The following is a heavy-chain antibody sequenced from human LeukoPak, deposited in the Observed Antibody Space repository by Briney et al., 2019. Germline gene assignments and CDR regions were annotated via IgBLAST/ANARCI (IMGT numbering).Heavy chain of an antibody. J-gene: IGHJ6*02. CDR2: ISGSGGST. CDR3: AKGSSGYDSYYYYGMDV. Sequence: GGSLRLSCAASGFTFSSYALCWVRQAPGKGLEWVSAISGSGGSTYYADSVKGRFTISRDNSKNTLYLQMNSLRAEDTAVYYCAKGSSGYDSYYYYGMDVWGQGTTVTVSS. V-gene: IGHV3-23*01. CDR1: GFTFSSYA. D-gene: IGHD5-12*01.